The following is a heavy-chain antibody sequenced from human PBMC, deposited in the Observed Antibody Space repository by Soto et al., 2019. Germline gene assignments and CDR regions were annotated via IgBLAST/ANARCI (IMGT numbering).Heavy chain of an antibody. CDR3: AVPKSYYSSGPESWFDP. CDR2: IIPIFGTA. V-gene: IGHV1-69*01. J-gene: IGHJ5*02. CDR1: GGTFRSYA. Sequence: QVQLVQSGAEVKKPGSSVKVSCKASGGTFRSYAISWVRQAPGQGLEWMGGIIPIFGTANYAQKFQCRVTITADESTSTAYMELSSLRSEDTAVYYCAVPKSYYSSGPESWFDPWGQGTLVNVSS. D-gene: IGHD6-19*01.